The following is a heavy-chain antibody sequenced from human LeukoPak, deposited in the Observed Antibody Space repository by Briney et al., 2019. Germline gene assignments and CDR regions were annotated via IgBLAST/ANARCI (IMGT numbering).Heavy chain of an antibody. V-gene: IGHV3-23*01. J-gene: IGHJ4*02. CDR2: ISGGGGTT. CDR3: TGNYYGSGSYADFDY. CDR1: GFTFSSYG. D-gene: IGHD3-10*01. Sequence: GGSLRLSCAASGFTFSSYGMSWIRQAPGKGLGWVSAISGGGGTTYYADSVKGRFTISRDNSKNTLYLQMDSLKTEDTAVYYCTGNYYGSGSYADFDYWGQGTLVTVSS.